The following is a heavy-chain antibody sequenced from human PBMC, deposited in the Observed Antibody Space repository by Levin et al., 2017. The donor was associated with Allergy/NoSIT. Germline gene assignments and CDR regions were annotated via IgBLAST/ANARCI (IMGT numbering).Heavy chain of an antibody. D-gene: IGHD2-15*01. Sequence: LSLTCAASGFTFSSYGMHWVRQAPGKGLEWVAVISYDGSNKYYADSVKGRFTISRDNSKNTLYLQMNSLRAEDTAVYYCAKDWAANWGQGTLVTVSS. CDR3: AKDWAAN. V-gene: IGHV3-30*18. J-gene: IGHJ4*02. CDR2: ISYDGSNK. CDR1: GFTFSSYG.